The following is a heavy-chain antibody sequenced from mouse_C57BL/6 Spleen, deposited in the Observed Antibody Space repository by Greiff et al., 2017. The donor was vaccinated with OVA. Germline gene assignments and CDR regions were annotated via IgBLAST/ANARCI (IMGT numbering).Heavy chain of an antibody. CDR2: ISSGSSTI. J-gene: IGHJ4*01. CDR3: ARTGTVVGYAMDY. V-gene: IGHV5-17*01. Sequence: EVKLVESGGGLVKPGGSLKLSCAASGFTFSDYGMHWVRQAPEKGLEWVSYISSGSSTIYYADTVKGRFTISRDNAKNTLFLQMTSLRSEDTAMYYCARTGTVVGYAMDYWGQGTSVTVSS. CDR1: GFTFSDYG. D-gene: IGHD1-1*01.